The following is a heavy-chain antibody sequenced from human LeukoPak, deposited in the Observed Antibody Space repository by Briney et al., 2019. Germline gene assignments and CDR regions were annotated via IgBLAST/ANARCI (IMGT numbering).Heavy chain of an antibody. CDR1: GFTFSSYW. CDR2: INSDGSRT. Sequence: PGGSLRLSCAASGFTFSSYWMHWVRQAPGKGLVWVSRINSDGSRTSYADSVKGRFTISRDNAKNTLYLQVNSLRAEDTAVYYCANSGYSYGYQGDYWGQGTLVTVSS. D-gene: IGHD5-18*01. CDR3: ANSGYSYGYQGDY. V-gene: IGHV3-74*01. J-gene: IGHJ4*02.